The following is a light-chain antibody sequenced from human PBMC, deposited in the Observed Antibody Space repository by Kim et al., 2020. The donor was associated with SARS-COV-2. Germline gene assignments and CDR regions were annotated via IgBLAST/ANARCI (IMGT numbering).Light chain of an antibody. CDR1: SLRSYY. CDR3: NSRESSGNHRV. Sequence: GQTARSTCQEDSLRSYYDSWYQQKPGQAPVLVIYYKNNRPSGIPDRCSGASTGNTAALTITGAQSEDEADYYCNSRESSGNHRVFGGGTKLTVL. CDR2: YKN. V-gene: IGLV3-19*01. J-gene: IGLJ3*02.